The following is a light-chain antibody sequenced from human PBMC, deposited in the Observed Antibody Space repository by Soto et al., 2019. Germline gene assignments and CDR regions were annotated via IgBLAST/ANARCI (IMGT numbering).Light chain of an antibody. CDR2: GNT. Sequence: QSVLTQPPSVSGAPGQRVTISCTGSSSNIGSTYDVQWYQQLPGTAPKLLIRGNTDRPSVVPDRFSGSKSGTSASLAITGLQADDEADYYCQSYDDSLSVHYVFGTGTKVTVL. CDR3: QSYDDSLSVHYV. J-gene: IGLJ1*01. V-gene: IGLV1-40*01. CDR1: SSNIGSTYD.